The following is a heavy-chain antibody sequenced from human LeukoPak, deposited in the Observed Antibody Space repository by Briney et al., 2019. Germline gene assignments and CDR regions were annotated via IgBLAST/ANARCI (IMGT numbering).Heavy chain of an antibody. CDR2: IYRDGRT. CDR1: TISVSDNY. V-gene: IGHV3-66*01. CDR3: ARTVMVTDLSDAFDV. Sequence: GGSLRLSCAASTISVSDNYMNWVRQPLGKGLEWVSIIYRDGRTFYADSMKDRIIISRDKSKNTLFLQMNNLRAEDTAIYYCARTVMVTDLSDAFDVWGQGTMITVSS. D-gene: IGHD2-21*02. J-gene: IGHJ3*01.